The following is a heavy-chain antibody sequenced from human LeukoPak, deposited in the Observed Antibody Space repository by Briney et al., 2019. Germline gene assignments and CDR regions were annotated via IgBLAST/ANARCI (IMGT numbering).Heavy chain of an antibody. J-gene: IGHJ4*02. CDR3: ARQGRDGDYFDY. V-gene: IGHV4-59*08. D-gene: IGHD4-17*01. CDR2: IYYSGST. Sequence: SEPLSLTCTVSGGSISSYYWSWIRQPPGKGLEWIGYIYYSGSTNYNPSLKSRVTISVDTSKNQFSLKLSSVTAADTAVYYCARQGRDGDYFDYWGQGTLVTVSS. CDR1: GGSISSYY.